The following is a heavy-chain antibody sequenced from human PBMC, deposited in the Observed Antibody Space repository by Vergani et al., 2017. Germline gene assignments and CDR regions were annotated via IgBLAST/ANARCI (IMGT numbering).Heavy chain of an antibody. CDR3: ARSRIYYGAGSPDY. CDR1: GASVNSYY. CDR2: VSFRGDT. D-gene: IGHD3-10*01. Sequence: QVQLQQWGGGLLKPSETLSLTCTVSGASVNSYYWSWIRQPPGKGLEWMGYVSFRGDTLYDPSVKGRMTISLNTSSNQFSLYLTSVTAADTAVYYCARSRIYYGAGSPDYWGQGTLVTVSS. J-gene: IGHJ4*02. V-gene: IGHV4-59*02.